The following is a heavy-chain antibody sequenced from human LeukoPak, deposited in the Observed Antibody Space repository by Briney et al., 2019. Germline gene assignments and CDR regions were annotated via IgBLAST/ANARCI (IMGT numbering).Heavy chain of an antibody. D-gene: IGHD6-13*01. CDR1: GFTFSSYW. CDR2: IKQDGSEK. Sequence: GGSLRLSCAASGFTFSSYWMSWVRQAPGKGLEWVANIKQDGSEKYYVDSVKGRFTISRDNAKNSLYLQMNSLRAEDTAVYYCARDLRSSSWYLFDYWGQGTLVTVSS. V-gene: IGHV3-7*01. J-gene: IGHJ4*02. CDR3: ARDLRSSSWYLFDY.